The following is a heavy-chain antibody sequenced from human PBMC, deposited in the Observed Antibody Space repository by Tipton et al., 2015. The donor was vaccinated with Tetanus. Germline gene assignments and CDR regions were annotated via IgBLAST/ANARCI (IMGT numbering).Heavy chain of an antibody. D-gene: IGHD1-1*01. CDR2: IYYSGGT. V-gene: IGHV4-59*08. J-gene: IGHJ3*01. CDR3: ARLTTPFNTFDL. Sequence: TLSLTCTVSGGSISSYYWSWIRQPPGKGLEWIGYIYYSGGTNYNPSLKSRVTILVDTSKNQFSLKLSSVTAADTAVYYCARLTTPFNTFDLWGQGRLVTVSS. CDR1: GGSISSYY.